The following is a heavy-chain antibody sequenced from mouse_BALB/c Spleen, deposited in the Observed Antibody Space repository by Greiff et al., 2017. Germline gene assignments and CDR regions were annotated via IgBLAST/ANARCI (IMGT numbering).Heavy chain of an antibody. V-gene: IGHV3-2*02. D-gene: IGHD2-4*01. J-gene: IGHJ3*01. CDR2: ISYSGST. CDR3: ARWDYDYDGFAY. CDR1: GYSITSDYA. Sequence: EVKLVESGPGLVKPSQSLSLTCTVTGYSITSDYAWNWIRQFPGNKLEWMGYISYSGSTSYNPSLKSRISITRDTSKNQFFLQLNSVTTEDTATYYCARWDYDYDGFAYWGQGTLVTVSA.